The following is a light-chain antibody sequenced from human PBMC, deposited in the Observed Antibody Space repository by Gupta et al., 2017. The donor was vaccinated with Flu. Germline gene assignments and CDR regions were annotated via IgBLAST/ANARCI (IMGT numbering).Light chain of an antibody. CDR3: LQRNMWPRT. V-gene: IGKV3-11*01. CDR1: QNVYRY. CDR2: DAS. J-gene: IGKJ1*01. Sequence: EITLTQSPATLSLSPGDTATLSCSASQNVYRYLAWYQQKPGQAPRLLIYDASTRASGIPARFSGSGSGTDFTLTVSSLEPEDFAVYYCLQRNMWPRTFGQGTRVEIK.